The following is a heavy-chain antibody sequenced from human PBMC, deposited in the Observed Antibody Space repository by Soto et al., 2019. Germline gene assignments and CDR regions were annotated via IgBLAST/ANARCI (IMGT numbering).Heavy chain of an antibody. CDR1: GGSISSSSYY. CDR2: IYYSGST. Sequence: SETLSLTCTVSGGSISSSSYYWGWIRQPPGKGLEWIGSIYYSGSTYYNPSLKSRVTISVDTSKNQFSLKLSPVTAADTAVYYCARQSKVAGTYNWFDPWGQGTLVTVSS. J-gene: IGHJ5*02. V-gene: IGHV4-39*01. D-gene: IGHD6-19*01. CDR3: ARQSKVAGTYNWFDP.